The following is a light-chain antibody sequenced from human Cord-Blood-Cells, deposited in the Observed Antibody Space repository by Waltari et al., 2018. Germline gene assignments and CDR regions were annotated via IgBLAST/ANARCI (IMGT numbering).Light chain of an antibody. Sequence: ELTQPPSMSVSPGQTASITCSADKLRDKHACWYQQKPGQSPVLVIYQDSKRPSGIPERFSGSNSGNTATLTISGTQAMDEADYYCQAWDSSTYVFGTGTKVTVL. CDR3: QAWDSSTYV. CDR2: QDS. J-gene: IGLJ1*01. V-gene: IGLV3-1*01. CDR1: KLRDKH.